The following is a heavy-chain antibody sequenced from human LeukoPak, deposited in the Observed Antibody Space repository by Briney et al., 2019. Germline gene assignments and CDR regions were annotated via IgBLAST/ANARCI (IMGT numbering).Heavy chain of an antibody. J-gene: IGHJ4*02. D-gene: IGHD1-1*01. CDR2: IYYSGST. CDR3: ARHGTGTTITIDY. CDR1: GGSISSNTHY. V-gene: IGHV4-39*01. Sequence: SETLSLTCTVSGGSISSNTHYWGWIRQPPGKGLEWIGSIYYSGSTYYNPSLKSRVTISVDTSKNQFSLKLSPVTAADTAVYYCARHGTGTTITIDYWGQGALVTVSS.